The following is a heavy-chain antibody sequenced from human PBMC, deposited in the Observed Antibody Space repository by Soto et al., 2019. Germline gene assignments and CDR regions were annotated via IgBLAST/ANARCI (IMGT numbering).Heavy chain of an antibody. CDR2: IRSKANSYAT. D-gene: IGHD3-22*01. CDR1: GFTFSNAW. V-gene: IGHV3-73*01. J-gene: IGHJ4*02. CDR3: TRRVDSSGYYLDY. Sequence: PGGSLRLSCAASGFTFSNAWMSWVRQAPGKGLEWVGRIRSKANSYATAYAASVKGRFTISRDDSKNTAYLQMNSLKTEDTAVYYCTRRVDSSGYYLDYWGQGTLVTVSS.